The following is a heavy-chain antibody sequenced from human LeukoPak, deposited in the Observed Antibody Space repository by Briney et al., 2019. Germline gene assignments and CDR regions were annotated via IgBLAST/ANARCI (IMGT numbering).Heavy chain of an antibody. J-gene: IGHJ6*03. CDR3: ARAVTTVTEYYYYMDV. V-gene: IGHV3-20*04. CDR2: INWNGGSR. D-gene: IGHD4-11*01. CDR1: GFTFDDYG. Sequence: GGSLRLSCAASGFTFDDYGMSWVRQAPGKGLEWVSGINWNGGSRGYADSVKGRFTISRDNAKNSLYLQMNSLRAEDTALYYCARAVTTVTEYYYYMDVWGKGTTVTVSS.